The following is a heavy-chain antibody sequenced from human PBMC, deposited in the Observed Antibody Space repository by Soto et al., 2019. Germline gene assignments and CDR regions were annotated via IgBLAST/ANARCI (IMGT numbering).Heavy chain of an antibody. CDR2: IRSKANSYAT. CDR1: GFTFSGSA. Sequence: PGGSMRLSCAASGFTFSGSAMHWVRQASGKGLEWVGRIRSKANSYATAYAASVKGRFTISRDDSKNTAYLQMNSLKTEDTAVYYCTRLLSDAFDIWGQGTMVTVSS. CDR3: TRLLSDAFDI. V-gene: IGHV3-73*01. J-gene: IGHJ3*02.